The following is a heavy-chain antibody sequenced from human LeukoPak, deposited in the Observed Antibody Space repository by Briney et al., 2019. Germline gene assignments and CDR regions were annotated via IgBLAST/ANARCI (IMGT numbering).Heavy chain of an antibody. V-gene: IGHV3-30*02. CDR2: IRYDRSNK. CDR1: GFTFSSYG. D-gene: IGHD2-2*01. CDR3: AKEYCSSTSCYAYYFDY. Sequence: GGSLRLSCAASGFTFSSYGMHWVRQAPGKGLEWVAFIRYDRSNKYYADSVKGRFTISRDNSKNTLYLQMNSLRAEDTAVYYCAKEYCSSTSCYAYYFDYWGQGTLVTVSS. J-gene: IGHJ4*02.